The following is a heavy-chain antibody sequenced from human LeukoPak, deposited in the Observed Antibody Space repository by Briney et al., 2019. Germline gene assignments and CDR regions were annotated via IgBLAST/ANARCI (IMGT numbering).Heavy chain of an antibody. D-gene: IGHD3-10*01. Sequence: NPSETLSLTCTVSGGSISSYYWSWIRQPPGKGLQWIGYIYYSGSTNYNPSLKSRVTISVGTSKNQFSLKLSSVTAADAAVYYCGCGVRGVIGLWGQGTLVTVSS. CDR3: GCGVRGVIGL. CDR2: IYYSGST. J-gene: IGHJ4*02. V-gene: IGHV4-59*08. CDR1: GGSISSYY.